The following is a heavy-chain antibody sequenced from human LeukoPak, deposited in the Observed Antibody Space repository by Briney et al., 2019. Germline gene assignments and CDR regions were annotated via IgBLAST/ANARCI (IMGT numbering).Heavy chain of an antibody. CDR1: GFTFSSYE. CDR3: ARDLGYDYVLGSYRYRG. Sequence: SGGSLRLSCAASGFTFSSYEMNWVRQAPGKGLEWISYISSSGNTIYYADSVKGRFTISRDNTKNSLYLEMNSLRAEDTAVYYCARDLGYDYVLGSYRYRGWGQGTLVTVSS. V-gene: IGHV3-48*03. D-gene: IGHD3-16*02. J-gene: IGHJ4*02. CDR2: ISSSGNTI.